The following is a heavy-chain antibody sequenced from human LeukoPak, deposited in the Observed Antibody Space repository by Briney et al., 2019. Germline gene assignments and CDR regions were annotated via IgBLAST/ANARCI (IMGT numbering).Heavy chain of an antibody. Sequence: SETLSHTCTVSGGSISPFYWSWIRQPPGKGLEWIAYIYYSGSTAYNPSLKSRVAISVDTSNNQVSLKLSSVTAADTAVYYCARHGYCSGGSCYWDYWGQGTLVTVSS. CDR1: GGSISPFY. CDR2: IYYSGST. V-gene: IGHV4-59*08. D-gene: IGHD2-15*01. J-gene: IGHJ4*02. CDR3: ARHGYCSGGSCYWDY.